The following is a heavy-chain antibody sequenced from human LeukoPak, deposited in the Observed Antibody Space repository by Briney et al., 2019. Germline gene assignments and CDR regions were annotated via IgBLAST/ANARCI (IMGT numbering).Heavy chain of an antibody. CDR1: GFTFSSYS. CDR2: ISSSSSTI. D-gene: IGHD1-26*01. Sequence: GGSLRLSCAASGFTFSSYSMNWVRQAPGKGLEWVSYISSSSSTIYYADSVKGRFTISRDNAKNSLYLQMNSLKTEDTAVYYCARAPNSGTLGEDYGGQGTLVTVSS. V-gene: IGHV3-48*01. CDR3: ARAPNSGTLGEDY. J-gene: IGHJ4*02.